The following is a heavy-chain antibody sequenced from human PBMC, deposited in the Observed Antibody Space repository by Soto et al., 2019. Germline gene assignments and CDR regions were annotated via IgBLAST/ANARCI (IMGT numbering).Heavy chain of an antibody. CDR1: GFTFSNYW. CDR3: AKGLALTADS. J-gene: IGHJ4*02. CDR2: ISVSGGGT. V-gene: IGHV3-23*01. Sequence: LRLSCAVSGFTFSNYWMHWGRQAPGKGLEWVSAISVSGGGTYYADPVKGRFTISRDNSKNTLYLQMDSLRVEDTAVYYCAKGLALTADSWGKGTKLTVSS. D-gene: IGHD2-21*01.